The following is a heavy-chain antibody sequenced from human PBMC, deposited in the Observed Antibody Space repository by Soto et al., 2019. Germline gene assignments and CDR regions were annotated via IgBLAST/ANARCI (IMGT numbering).Heavy chain of an antibody. CDR2: IRSKVKNYAT. Sequence: EVQLVESGGGLVQPGGSLKLSCAASGFSFSGSAMHWVRQASGKGLEWVGRIRSKVKNYATGYSASVKGRFTLSRDDSKNTAYLQMNCLNTEDTAVYYCSISHCGGDCPPGDYWGQGTLVTVSS. CDR1: GFSFSGSA. D-gene: IGHD2-21*02. J-gene: IGHJ4*02. V-gene: IGHV3-73*02. CDR3: SISHCGGDCPPGDY.